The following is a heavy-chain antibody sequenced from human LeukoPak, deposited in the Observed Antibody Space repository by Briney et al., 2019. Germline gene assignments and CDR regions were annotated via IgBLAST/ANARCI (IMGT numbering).Heavy chain of an antibody. CDR2: ISAYNGNT. CDR3: ARESNYYDSSGYYSPLDY. V-gene: IGHV1-18*01. CDR1: GYTFTSYG. J-gene: IGHJ4*02. D-gene: IGHD3-22*01. Sequence: ASVKVSCKASGYTFTSYGISWVRQAPGQGLEWMGWISAYNGNTNYAQKLQGRVTMTTDTSTSTAYMELRSLRSDDTAVYYCARESNYYDSSGYYSPLDYWGQGTLVTVSS.